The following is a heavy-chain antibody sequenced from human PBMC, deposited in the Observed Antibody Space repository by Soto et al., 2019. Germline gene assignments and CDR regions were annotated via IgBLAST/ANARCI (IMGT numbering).Heavy chain of an antibody. D-gene: IGHD6-6*01. CDR2: IYYSGST. V-gene: IGHV4-59*01. J-gene: IGHJ3*02. Sequence: SETLSLTCTVSGGSISSYYWSWIRQPPGKGLEWIGYIYYSGSTNYNPSLKSRVTISVDTSKNQFSLKLSSVTAADTAVYYCASRSSIAARGTFDIWGQGTMVT. CDR1: GGSISSYY. CDR3: ASRSSIAARGTFDI.